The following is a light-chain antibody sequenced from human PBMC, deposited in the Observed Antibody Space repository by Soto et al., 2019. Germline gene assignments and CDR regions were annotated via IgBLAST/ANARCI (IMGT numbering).Light chain of an antibody. V-gene: IGLV2-14*01. J-gene: IGLJ1*01. CDR3: NSYTTSNTRQIV. Sequence: QSVLTQPASGSGSPRQSITISCTGTSSDVGGYNYVSWYQQHPGKAPKFMIYDVSNRPSGVSTRFSGSKSGNTASLTISGLQAEDEADYYCNSYTTSNTRQIVFGTGTKVTVL. CDR1: SSDVGGYNY. CDR2: DVS.